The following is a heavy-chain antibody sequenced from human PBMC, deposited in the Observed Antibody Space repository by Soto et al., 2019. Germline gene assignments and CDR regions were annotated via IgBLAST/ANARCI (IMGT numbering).Heavy chain of an antibody. Sequence: QLQQSGPGLVKPSQTLSLTCGISGDSVSSNSAVWNWIRQSPSRGLEWLGRTYYRSKWYNDYATSVKSRISINPDTSRNQFSLQLNSVTPEDTAVYYCARGGIDSRLAWGQGTLVTVSS. CDR2: TYYRSKWYN. J-gene: IGHJ5*02. CDR1: GDSVSSNSAV. V-gene: IGHV6-1*01. CDR3: ARGGIDSRLA. D-gene: IGHD3-9*01.